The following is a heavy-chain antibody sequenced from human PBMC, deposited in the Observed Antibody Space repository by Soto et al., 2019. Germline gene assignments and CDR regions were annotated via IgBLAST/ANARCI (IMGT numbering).Heavy chain of an antibody. J-gene: IGHJ3*02. D-gene: IGHD6-19*01. CDR3: TTDDYSSGWYVKNDAFDI. CDR1: GFTFSNAW. Sequence: GGSLRLSCAASGFTFSNAWMNWVRQAPGKGLEWVGRIKSKTDGGTTDYAAPVKGRFTISRDDSKNTLYLQMNSLKTEDTAVYYCTTDDYSSGWYVKNDAFDIWGQGTMVTVSS. V-gene: IGHV3-15*07. CDR2: IKSKTDGGTT.